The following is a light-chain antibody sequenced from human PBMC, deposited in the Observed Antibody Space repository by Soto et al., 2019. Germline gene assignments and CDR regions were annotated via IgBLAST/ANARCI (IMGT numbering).Light chain of an antibody. Sequence: QSVLTQPPSASGSPGQSITISCTGTSSDVGGYNYVSWYQQHPGKAPKLMIYEVSNRPSGVSNRFSGSKSGNTASLTISGLQAEDEADYYCSSYTSSSTLPYVFGTGTKLTVL. J-gene: IGLJ1*01. CDR2: EVS. CDR3: SSYTSSSTLPYV. CDR1: SSDVGGYNY. V-gene: IGLV2-14*01.